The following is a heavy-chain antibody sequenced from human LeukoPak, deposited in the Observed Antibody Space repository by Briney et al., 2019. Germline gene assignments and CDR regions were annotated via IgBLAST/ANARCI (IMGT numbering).Heavy chain of an antibody. V-gene: IGHV1-2*02. CDR1: GYTFTGYY. CDR2: INPNSGGT. D-gene: IGHD5-24*01. J-gene: IGHJ4*02. Sequence: GASVKVSCKASGYTFTGYYMHWVRQAPGPGLELMGCINPNSGGTTYAQKFPGRVPITSDTSISTASMELSRLRSDDTAVDNCASFSTTHLRDGYNFLPAWNYWGQGTLVTVSS. CDR3: ASFSTTHLRDGYNFLPAWNY.